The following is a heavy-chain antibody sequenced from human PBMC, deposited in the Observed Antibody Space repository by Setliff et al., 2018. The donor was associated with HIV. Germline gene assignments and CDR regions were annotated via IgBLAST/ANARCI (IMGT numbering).Heavy chain of an antibody. J-gene: IGHJ3*02. V-gene: IGHV1-2*02. CDR1: GYTFTGYY. CDR3: ARVGGGGLRLGELSSYDAFDI. Sequence: ASVKVSCKASGYTFTGYYMHWVRQAPGQGLEWMGWINPNSGGTNYAQKFQGRVTMTRDTSISTAYMELSRLRSDDTAVYYCARVGGGGLRLGELSSYDAFDIWGQGTVVTVSS. CDR2: INPNSGGT. D-gene: IGHD3-16*02.